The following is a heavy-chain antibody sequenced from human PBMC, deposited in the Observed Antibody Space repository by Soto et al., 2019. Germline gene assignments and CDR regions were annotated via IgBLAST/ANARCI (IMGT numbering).Heavy chain of an antibody. CDR1: GFRFTDVW. CDR2: IKRKTDGETT. D-gene: IGHD3-22*01. J-gene: IGHJ3*02. CDR3: AADAQFSSVDCPGDVDI. V-gene: IGHV3-15*01. Sequence: EVPLVESGGGVIKAGGSLRLSCEASGFRFTDVWMTWVRQAPGKGLEWVGRIKRKTDGETTEYAAPVKDRYSISRDDLKNKMFLQINSLKSEYTGVYYCAADAQFSSVDCPGDVDIWVQGTIFIASS.